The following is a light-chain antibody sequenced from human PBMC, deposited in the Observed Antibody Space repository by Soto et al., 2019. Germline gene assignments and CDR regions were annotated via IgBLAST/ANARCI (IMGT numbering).Light chain of an antibody. V-gene: IGLV2-14*01. Sequence: QSVLTQPASVSGSPGQSITISCTGTSGDVGGYYYVSWYQQLPGKAPKLMISEVSNRPSGVSNRFSGSKSGNTASLTISGLQAEDEADYYCNSYTSASTYVFGTGTKLTVL. CDR3: NSYTSASTYV. CDR2: EVS. CDR1: SGDVGGYYY. J-gene: IGLJ1*01.